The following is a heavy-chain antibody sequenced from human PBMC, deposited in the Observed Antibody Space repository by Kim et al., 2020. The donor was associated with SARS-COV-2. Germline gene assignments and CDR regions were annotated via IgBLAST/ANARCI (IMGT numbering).Heavy chain of an antibody. CDR3: ARCLSARNYDFWSGYHNWFDP. CDR2: IYYSGST. D-gene: IGHD3-3*01. Sequence: SETLSLTCTVSGGSISSYYWSWIRQPPGKGLEWIGYIYYSGSTNYNPSLKSRVTISVDTSKNQFSLKLSSVTAADTAVYYCARCLSARNYDFWSGYHNWFDPWGQGTLVTVSS. J-gene: IGHJ5*02. CDR1: GGSISSYY. V-gene: IGHV4-59*01.